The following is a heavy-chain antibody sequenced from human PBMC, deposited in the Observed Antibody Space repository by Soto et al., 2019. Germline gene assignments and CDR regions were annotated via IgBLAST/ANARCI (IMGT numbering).Heavy chain of an antibody. CDR2: IIPILRTA. CDR3: ARVGGYGSAS. Sequence: QVQLVQSGAEVKKTGSSVKVSCKDSGGTFSSYAINWVRQAPGQGFEWMGGIIPILRTANYAQKFQGRVTITADESTTTAYIELSSLRSEDTATDYCARVGGYGSASWGQGTLVTVSS. CDR1: GGTFSSYA. V-gene: IGHV1-69*01. D-gene: IGHD3-10*01. J-gene: IGHJ4*02.